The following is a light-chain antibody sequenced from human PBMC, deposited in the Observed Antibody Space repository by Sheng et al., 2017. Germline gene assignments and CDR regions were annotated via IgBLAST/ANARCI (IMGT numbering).Light chain of an antibody. CDR1: NIGDKS. J-gene: IGLJ3*02. V-gene: IGLV3-21*03. CDR2: DDN. CDR3: QVWEGGSTDHWV. Sequence: SYELTQPPSVSVAPGKTARITCGGNNIGDKSVHWYQLKPGQAPVLVVYDDNDRPSGIPERFSGSNSGNTATLTISRVEVGDEADYYCQVWEGGSTDHWVFGGGTKLTVL.